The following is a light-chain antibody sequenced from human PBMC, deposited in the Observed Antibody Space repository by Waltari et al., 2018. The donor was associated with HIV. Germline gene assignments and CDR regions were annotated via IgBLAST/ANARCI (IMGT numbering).Light chain of an antibody. Sequence: DIQMTQSPSSLSASVGDRVTITCRASEGISSDLAWYQQRPGKVPKLLIYAASTLQSGVPSRFSGSGSGTDFTLTISSLQPEDVATYYCQKYNSAPQGFTFGPGTKVDIK. CDR1: EGISSD. CDR2: AAS. CDR3: QKYNSAPQGFT. J-gene: IGKJ3*01. V-gene: IGKV1-27*01.